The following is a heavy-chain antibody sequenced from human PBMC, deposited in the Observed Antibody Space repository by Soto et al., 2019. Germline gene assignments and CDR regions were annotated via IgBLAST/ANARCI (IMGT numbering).Heavy chain of an antibody. CDR1: GFTFSTYW. V-gene: IGHV3-74*01. D-gene: IGHD3-22*01. CDR3: ARAIVYYGMDV. CDR2: TNSDGSPT. Sequence: EVQLVESGGGVVQPGGSLRLSCAASGFTFSTYWMHWVRQAPGKGLVWVSRTNSDGSPTTYAEFAKGRFTVSRDNAKNPLYLQMNSLRAEDTAVYYCARAIVYYGMDVWGQGTTVTVSS. J-gene: IGHJ6*02.